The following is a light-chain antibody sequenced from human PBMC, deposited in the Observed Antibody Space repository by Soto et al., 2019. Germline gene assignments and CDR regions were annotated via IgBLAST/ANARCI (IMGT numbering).Light chain of an antibody. V-gene: IGLV2-8*01. CDR3: FSYAGSNIYV. CDR2: DVS. Sequence: QSALTQPPSASGSPGQSVTISCTGTSNDVGAYNFVSWYQQHPGKAPKLMIYDVSKRPSGVPDRFSDSKSGNTASLTVSGLQAEDEADYYCFSYAGSNIYVFGTGTKVTVL. CDR1: SNDVGAYNF. J-gene: IGLJ1*01.